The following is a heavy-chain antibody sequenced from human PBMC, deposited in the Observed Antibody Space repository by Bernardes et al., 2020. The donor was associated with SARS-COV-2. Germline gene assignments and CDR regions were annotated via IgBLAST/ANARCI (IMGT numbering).Heavy chain of an antibody. CDR3: ARADSSGYSGVDY. CDR2: IWYDGSNK. V-gene: IGHV3-33*01. CDR1: GFTFSNYA. Sequence: SLRLSCATSGFTFSNYAIHWVRQAPGKGLQWVAVIWYDGSNKYYGDSVKGRFTISRDNSKNTLYLQMNSLRVEDTAVYYCARADSSGYSGVDYWGQGTLVTVSS. J-gene: IGHJ4*02. D-gene: IGHD3-22*01.